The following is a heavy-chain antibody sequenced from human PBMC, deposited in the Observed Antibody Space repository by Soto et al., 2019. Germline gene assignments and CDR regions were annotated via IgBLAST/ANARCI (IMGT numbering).Heavy chain of an antibody. V-gene: IGHV3-74*01. CDR1: GFTFRTYW. CDR3: ASEVGATTDLFDY. Sequence: EVQLVESGGGLVQPGGSLRLSFAASGFTFRTYWMNWVRQAPGKGLGWVSGINGDGSTTTYADSVKGRFTISRNNAKDTVYLQMNSLRAEDTAVYYCASEVGATTDLFDYWGQGTLVTVSS. CDR2: INGDGSTT. D-gene: IGHD1-26*01. J-gene: IGHJ4*02.